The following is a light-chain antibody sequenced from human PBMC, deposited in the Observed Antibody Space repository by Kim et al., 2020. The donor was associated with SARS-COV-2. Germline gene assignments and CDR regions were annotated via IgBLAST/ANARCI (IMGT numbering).Light chain of an antibody. J-gene: IGLJ3*02. CDR1: KIGDIN. Sequence: SYELTQPPSVSLAPGETARITCGGDKIGDINVHWYLQRPGQAPVLVISDDSDRPSGIPERFSGANSGNTATLNINRVEAGDEADYYCQVWDGSREHWVFG. V-gene: IGLV3-21*04. CDR2: DDS. CDR3: QVWDGSREHWV.